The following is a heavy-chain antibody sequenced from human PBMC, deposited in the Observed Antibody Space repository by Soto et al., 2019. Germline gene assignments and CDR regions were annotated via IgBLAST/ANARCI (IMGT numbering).Heavy chain of an antibody. CDR2: ITNSGGGT. CDR1: GFSFGTYA. CDR3: AKLSPQNYFDY. V-gene: IGHV3-23*01. J-gene: IGHJ4*02. Sequence: GGSLRLSCAASGFSFGTYAMSWVRQAPGRGLEWVSAITNSGGGTYYADSVEGRFTISRDNSKNTLYLQMNSLRAEDTAVYYCAKLSPQNYFDYWGQGTQVTVSS.